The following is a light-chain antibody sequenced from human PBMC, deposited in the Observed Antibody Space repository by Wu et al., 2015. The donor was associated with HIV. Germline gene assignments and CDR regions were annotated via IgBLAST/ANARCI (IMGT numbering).Light chain of an antibody. J-gene: IGKJ1*01. V-gene: IGKV3-15*01. CDR1: QSIGRN. CDR3: QLSNNWPWT. CDR2: GAS. Sequence: EIVMTQSPATLSVSPGERATLSCRASQSIGRNLAWYQQKPGQAPRLRIYGASTRATGIPARFIGSGSGTEFTLTISSLQSEDFAIYYCQLSNNWPWTFGQGTKVEIK.